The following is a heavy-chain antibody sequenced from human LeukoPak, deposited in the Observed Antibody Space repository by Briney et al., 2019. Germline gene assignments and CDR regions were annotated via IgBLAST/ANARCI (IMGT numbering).Heavy chain of an antibody. J-gene: IGHJ4*02. CDR2: ISGSGGST. D-gene: IGHD2-2*01. V-gene: IGHV3-23*01. CDR1: GFTFSSYA. CDR3: AKQGCSSTSCRIFDY. Sequence: GSLRLSCAASGFTFSSYAMSWVRQAPGKGLEWVSAISGSGGSTYYADSVKGRFTISRDNSKNTLYLQMNSLRAEDTAVYYCAKQGCSSTSCRIFDYWGQGTLVTVSS.